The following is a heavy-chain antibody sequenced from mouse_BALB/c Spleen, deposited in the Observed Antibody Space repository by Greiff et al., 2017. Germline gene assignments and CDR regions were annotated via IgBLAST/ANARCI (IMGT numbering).Heavy chain of an antibody. V-gene: IGHV1-19*01. D-gene: IGHD1-2*01. CDR2: VNPYNGGT. CDR3: ARSDSILRWFAD. CDR1: GYTFTDYY. Sequence: VQLQQSGPELVKPGASVKMSCKASGYTFTDYYMDWVKQSHGESFEWIGRVNPYNGGTSYNQKFKGKATLTVDKSSSTAYMELNSLTSEDSAVYYCARSDSILRWFADWGQGTLVTVSA. J-gene: IGHJ3*01.